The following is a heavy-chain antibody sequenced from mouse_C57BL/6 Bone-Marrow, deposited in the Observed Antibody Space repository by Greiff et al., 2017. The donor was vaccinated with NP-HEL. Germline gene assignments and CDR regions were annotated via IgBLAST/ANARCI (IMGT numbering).Heavy chain of an antibody. J-gene: IGHJ2*01. Sequence: QVQLQQPGAELVKPGASVKLSCKASGYTFTSYWMQWVKQRPGQGLEWIGEIDPSDSYTNYNQKFKGKATLTVDTSSSTAYMQLSSLTSEDSAGYYCARGGIYYDLYYFDYWGQGTTLTVSS. D-gene: IGHD2-4*01. CDR1: GYTFTSYW. CDR3: ARGGIYYDLYYFDY. CDR2: IDPSDSYT. V-gene: IGHV1-50*01.